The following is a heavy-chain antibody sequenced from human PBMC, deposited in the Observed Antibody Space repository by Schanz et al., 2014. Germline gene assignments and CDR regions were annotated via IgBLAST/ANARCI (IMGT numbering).Heavy chain of an antibody. V-gene: IGHV3-9*01. J-gene: IGHJ4*02. CDR3: ARWFLIRGVILDS. Sequence: DVQLVESGGGLVQPGKSLRLSCAASGFTFDEFAMHWVRQSPGKGLEWVSGISWNSASIGYADSVKGRFTISRDNAKNSLFLQMNSLRADDTAMYYCARWFLIRGVILDSWAQGTLVTVSS. D-gene: IGHD3-10*01. CDR1: GFTFDEFA. CDR2: ISWNSASI.